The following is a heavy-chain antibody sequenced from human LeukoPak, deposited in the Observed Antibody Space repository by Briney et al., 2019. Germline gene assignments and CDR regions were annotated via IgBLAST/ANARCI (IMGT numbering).Heavy chain of an antibody. CDR3: TRFVDSSGWPLAYYYGMDA. CDR2: IRSKANSYAT. CDR1: GFTFSGSA. D-gene: IGHD6-19*01. J-gene: IGHJ6*02. V-gene: IGHV3-73*01. Sequence: GGSLKLSCAASGFTFSGSAMHWVRQASGKGLEWVGRIRSKANSYATAYAASVKGRFTISRDDSKNTAYLQMNSLKTEDTAVYYCTRFVDSSGWPLAYYYGMDAWGQGTTVTVSS.